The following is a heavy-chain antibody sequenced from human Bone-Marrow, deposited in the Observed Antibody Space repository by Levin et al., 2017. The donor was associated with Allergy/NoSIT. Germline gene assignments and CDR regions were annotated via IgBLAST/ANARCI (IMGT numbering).Heavy chain of an antibody. D-gene: IGHD6-13*01. V-gene: IGHV3-15*01. CDR3: TTPIPYSSSWKYYYYGMDV. J-gene: IGHJ6*02. CDR1: GFTFSNAW. Sequence: GESLKISCAASGFTFSNAWMSWVRQAPGKGLEWVGRIKSKTDGGTTDYAAPVKGRFTISRDDSKNTLYLQMNSLKTEDTAVYYCTTPIPYSSSWKYYYYGMDVWGQGTTVTVSS. CDR2: IKSKTDGGTT.